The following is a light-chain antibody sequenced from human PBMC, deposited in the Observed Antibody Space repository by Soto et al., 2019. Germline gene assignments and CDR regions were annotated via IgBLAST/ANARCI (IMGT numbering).Light chain of an antibody. CDR2: AAS. CDR1: QGISSY. CDR3: QQYYSYPYT. V-gene: IGKV1-8*01. J-gene: IGKJ5*01. Sequence: AIRMTQPPSSFSASTGDRVTITCRASQGISSYLAWYQQKPGKAPKLLIYAASTLQSGVPSRFSGSGSGTDFTLTISCLQSEDFATYYCQQYYSYPYTFGQGTRLGIK.